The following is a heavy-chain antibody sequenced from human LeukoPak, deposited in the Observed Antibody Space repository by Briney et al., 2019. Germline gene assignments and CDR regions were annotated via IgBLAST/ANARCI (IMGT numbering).Heavy chain of an antibody. CDR2: ISSSSSYI. J-gene: IGHJ5*02. Sequence: PGGSLRLSCAASGFTFSNYAMNWVRQAPGKGLEWVSSISSSSSYIYYADSVKGRFTISRDNAKNSLYLQMNSLRAEDTAVYYCARDRTGTTGWFDPWGQGTLVTVSS. D-gene: IGHD1-1*01. CDR1: GFTFSNYA. V-gene: IGHV3-21*01. CDR3: ARDRTGTTGWFDP.